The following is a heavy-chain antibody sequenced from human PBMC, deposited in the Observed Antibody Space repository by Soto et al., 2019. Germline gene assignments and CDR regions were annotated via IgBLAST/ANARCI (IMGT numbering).Heavy chain of an antibody. Sequence: ESLKISCKGSGYSFTSYWIGWVRQMPGKGLEWMGIIYPGDSDTRYSPSFQGQVTISADKSISTAYLQWSSLKASDTAMYYCARHGIAARHYYGMDVWGQGTTVTVSS. D-gene: IGHD6-6*01. CDR2: IYPGDSDT. CDR1: GYSFTSYW. J-gene: IGHJ6*02. CDR3: ARHGIAARHYYGMDV. V-gene: IGHV5-51*01.